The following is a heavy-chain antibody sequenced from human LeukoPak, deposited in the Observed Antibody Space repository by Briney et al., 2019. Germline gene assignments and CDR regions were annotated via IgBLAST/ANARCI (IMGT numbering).Heavy chain of an antibody. Sequence: PGGSLRLSCAASGFTFSSYAMSWVRQAPGKGLEWVSSITSSGSYICYADSVKGRFTISRDNAKNSLYLQMNSLRAEDTAVYYCARGRVGATYFDYWGQGTLVTVSS. CDR3: ARGRVGATYFDY. CDR2: ITSSGSYI. D-gene: IGHD1-26*01. V-gene: IGHV3-21*01. J-gene: IGHJ4*02. CDR1: GFTFSSYA.